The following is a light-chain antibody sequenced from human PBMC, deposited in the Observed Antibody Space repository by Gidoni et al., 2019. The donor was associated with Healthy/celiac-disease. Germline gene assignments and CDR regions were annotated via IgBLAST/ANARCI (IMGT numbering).Light chain of an antibody. J-gene: IGLJ3*02. CDR2: GNN. V-gene: IGLV1-47*01. CDR1: SSNIGSTY. Sequence: QSVLTQPPSASGIPGQRVTIPCSGSSSNIGSTYVYWYQQLPGTAPKLLIFGNNQRPSGVPDRFSGSRSGTSASLAISGLRSEDEADYYCAAWDDSLSGWVFGGGTKLTVL. CDR3: AAWDDSLSGWV.